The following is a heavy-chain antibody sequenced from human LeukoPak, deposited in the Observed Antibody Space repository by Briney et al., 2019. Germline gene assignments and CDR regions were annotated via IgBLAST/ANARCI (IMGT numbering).Heavy chain of an antibody. D-gene: IGHD3-10*01. CDR2: IYYSGST. CDR1: GGSISSYY. Sequence: SETLSLTCTVSGGSISSYYWSWIRQPPGKGLEWFGYIYYSGSTNYNPSLKSRVAISVDTSKNQFPLKLSSVTAADTAVYYCARGGIHYYGSGPSDYWGQGTLVTVSS. CDR3: ARGGIHYYGSGPSDY. J-gene: IGHJ4*02. V-gene: IGHV4-59*01.